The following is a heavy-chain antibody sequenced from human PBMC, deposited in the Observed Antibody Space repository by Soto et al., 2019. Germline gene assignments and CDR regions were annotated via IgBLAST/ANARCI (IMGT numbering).Heavy chain of an antibody. J-gene: IGHJ4*02. CDR2: IYYSGST. CDR1: GGSISSYY. Sequence: QVQLQESGPGLVKPSETLSLTCTVSGGSISSYYWSWIRQPPGKGLEWIGYIYYSGSTNYNPSLKSRXXIXVXXSKNQFSLKLSSVTAADTAVYYCARDLYYGGPIASWGQGTLVTVSS. D-gene: IGHD4-17*01. V-gene: IGHV4-59*01. CDR3: ARDLYYGGPIAS.